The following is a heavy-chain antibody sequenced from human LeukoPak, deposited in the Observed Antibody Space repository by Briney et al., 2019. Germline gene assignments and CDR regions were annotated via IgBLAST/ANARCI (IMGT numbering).Heavy chain of an antibody. CDR3: ATGNDDSRYYFDC. CDR2: INSNGRST. Sequence: PSETLSLTCTVSGGSISSSSYYWGWIRQPPGKGLEWVSRINSNGRSTTYADSVRGRFTISRDSAKNTLYLQMNSLRAEDTAAYFCATGNDDSRYYFDCWGQGTLVTVSS. CDR1: GGSISSSSYY. D-gene: IGHD3-9*01. J-gene: IGHJ4*02. V-gene: IGHV3-74*01.